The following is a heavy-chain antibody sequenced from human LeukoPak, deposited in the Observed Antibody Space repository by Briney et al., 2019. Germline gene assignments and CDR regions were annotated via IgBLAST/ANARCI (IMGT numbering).Heavy chain of an antibody. J-gene: IGHJ4*02. CDR3: RAVAGPDDF. CDR1: GLTFSRYW. Sequence: GGSLRLSCAASGLTFSRYWMHWVRQAPGKGLVWVSRINNDGSSTIYADSVKGRFTISRDTAKNTLFLQMNSLRDEDTAVYYCRAVAGPDDFWGQGTLVSVSS. D-gene: IGHD6-19*01. CDR2: INNDGSST. V-gene: IGHV3-74*01.